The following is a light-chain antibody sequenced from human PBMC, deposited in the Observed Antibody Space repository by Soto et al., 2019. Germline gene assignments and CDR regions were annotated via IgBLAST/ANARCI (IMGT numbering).Light chain of an antibody. Sequence: QSALTQPASVSGSPGQSITISCTGTSSDVGGYNYVSWYQQHPGKAPKLMIYDVSNRPSGVSNRFSGSKSGNTASLTISGRQADDEDDYYCSTYTSSSTLGVFGTGTKLTVL. CDR2: DVS. J-gene: IGLJ1*01. V-gene: IGLV2-14*01. CDR1: SSDVGGYNY. CDR3: STYTSSSTLGV.